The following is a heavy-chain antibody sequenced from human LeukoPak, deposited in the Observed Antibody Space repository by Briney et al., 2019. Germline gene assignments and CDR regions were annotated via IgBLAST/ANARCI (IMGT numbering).Heavy chain of an antibody. Sequence: PGGSLRLSCAASGFTFSSYAMSWVRQAPGKGLEWVSAISGSGGSTYYADSVKGRFTISRDNSKNTLFLQMNSLKAEDTAVYYCARGPISGATTFPFDYWGQGTLVTVSS. V-gene: IGHV3-23*01. CDR1: GFTFSSYA. CDR2: ISGSGGST. D-gene: IGHD1-26*01. CDR3: ARGPISGATTFPFDY. J-gene: IGHJ4*02.